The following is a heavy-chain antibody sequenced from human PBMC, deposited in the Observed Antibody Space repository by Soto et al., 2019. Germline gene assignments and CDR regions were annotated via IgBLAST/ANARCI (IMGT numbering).Heavy chain of an antibody. CDR3: ARTLGAEFDY. D-gene: IGHD3-16*01. CDR1: GGSISSYY. CDR2: IYYSGST. V-gene: IGHV4-59*01. J-gene: IGHJ4*02. Sequence: PSETLSLTCTVSGGSISSYYWSWIRQPPGKGLEWIGYIYYSGSTNYNPSLKSRVTISVDTSKNQFSLKLSSVTAADTAVYYCARTLGAEFDYWGQGTLVTVSS.